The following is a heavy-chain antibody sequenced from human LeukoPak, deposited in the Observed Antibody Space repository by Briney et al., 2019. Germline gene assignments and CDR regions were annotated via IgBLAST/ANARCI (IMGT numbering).Heavy chain of an antibody. CDR1: GFTFDDYG. CDR3: ARTSYYYYYMDV. V-gene: IGHV3-20*04. CDR2: INWNGGSI. Sequence: GGSLRLSCAASGFTFDDYGMSWVRQAPGKGLEWVSGINWNGGSIGYADSVKGRFTISRDNAKNSLYLQMNSLRAEDTALYYCARTSYYYYYMDVWGKGTTVTVSS. J-gene: IGHJ6*03.